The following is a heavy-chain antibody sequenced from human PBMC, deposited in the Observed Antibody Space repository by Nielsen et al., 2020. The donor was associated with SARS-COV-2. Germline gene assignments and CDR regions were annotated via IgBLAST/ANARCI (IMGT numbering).Heavy chain of an antibody. V-gene: IGHV4-59*01. Sequence: SEILSLTCTVSGGSISSYYWSWIRQPPGKGLEWIGYIYYSGSTNYNPSLKSRVTISVDTSKNQFSLKLSSVTAADTAVYYCARGKRRSTHYYYYGMDVWGQGTTVTVSS. CDR1: GGSISSYY. CDR2: IYYSGST. J-gene: IGHJ6*02. CDR3: ARGKRRSTHYYYYGMDV. D-gene: IGHD2-15*01.